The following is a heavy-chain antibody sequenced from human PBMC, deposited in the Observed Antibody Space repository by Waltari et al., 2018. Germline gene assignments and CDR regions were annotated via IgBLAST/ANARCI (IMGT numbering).Heavy chain of an antibody. CDR3: AKGRGGAYDRYYMDV. D-gene: IGHD5-12*01. J-gene: IGHJ6*03. Sequence: QVQLVESGGGVIQPGRSLRLSCAVSGFTFGSDAMHWVRQAPGKGLEWLTLISYDGRNKHYADSMKRRFTISRDDSKNTLYLQMNSLRTEDTALYYCAKGRGGAYDRYYMDVWGKGTTVTVSS. CDR2: ISYDGRNK. V-gene: IGHV3-30*07. CDR1: GFTFGSDA.